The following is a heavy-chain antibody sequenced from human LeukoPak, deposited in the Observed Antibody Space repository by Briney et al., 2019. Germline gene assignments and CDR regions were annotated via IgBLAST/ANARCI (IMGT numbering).Heavy chain of an antibody. CDR1: GFTFSSYA. V-gene: IGHV3-48*04. Sequence: GGSLRLSCAASGFTFSSYAMSWVRQAPGKGLEWVSYISSSGSTIYYADSVKGRFTISRDNSKNSLYLQMNSLRAEDTALYYCAKESYGSGSISYMDVWGKGTTVTVSS. J-gene: IGHJ6*03. D-gene: IGHD3-10*01. CDR3: AKESYGSGSISYMDV. CDR2: ISSSGSTI.